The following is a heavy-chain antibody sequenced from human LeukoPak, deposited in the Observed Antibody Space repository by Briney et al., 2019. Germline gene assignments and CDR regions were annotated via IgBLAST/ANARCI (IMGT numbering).Heavy chain of an antibody. V-gene: IGHV4-59*01. Sequence: PSETLPLTCTVSGGSISSYYWSWIRQPPGKGLEWIGYIYYSGSTNYNPSLKSRVTISVDTSKNQFSLKLSSVTAADTAVYYCASSRSVWGSYRSFDYWGQGTLVTVSS. D-gene: IGHD3-16*02. CDR3: ASSRSVWGSYRSFDY. J-gene: IGHJ4*02. CDR1: GGSISSYY. CDR2: IYYSGST.